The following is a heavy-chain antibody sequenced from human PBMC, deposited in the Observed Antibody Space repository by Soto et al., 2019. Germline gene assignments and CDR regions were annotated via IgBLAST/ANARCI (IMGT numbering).Heavy chain of an antibody. D-gene: IGHD6-13*01. CDR3: ARDVSSWPYGMDV. CDR1: GGSISSYY. V-gene: IGHV4-59*01. CDR2: IYYSGST. J-gene: IGHJ6*02. Sequence: QVQLQESGPGLVKPSETLSLTCTVSGGSISSYYWSWIRQPPGKGLEWIGYIYYSGSTNYNPSLKSRVTISVDTSKNQFSLKMNSVTAADTAVYYCARDVSSWPYGMDVWGQGTTVTVSS.